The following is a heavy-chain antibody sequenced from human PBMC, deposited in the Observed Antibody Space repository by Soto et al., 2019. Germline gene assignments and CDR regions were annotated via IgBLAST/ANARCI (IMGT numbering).Heavy chain of an antibody. J-gene: IGHJ4*02. CDR1: GGSISSYY. CDR2: IYYSGST. D-gene: IGHD4-17*01. Sequence: SETLSLTCTVSGGSISSYYWSWIRQPPGKGLEWIGYIYYSGSTNYNPSLKSRVTISVDTSKNQFSLKLSSVTAADTAVYYCATTTVVAGSFDYWGQGTLVTVSS. CDR3: ATTTVVAGSFDY. V-gene: IGHV4-59*01.